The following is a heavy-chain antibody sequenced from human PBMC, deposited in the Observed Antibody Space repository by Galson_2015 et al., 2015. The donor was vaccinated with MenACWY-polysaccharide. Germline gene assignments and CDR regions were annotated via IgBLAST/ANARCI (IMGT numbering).Heavy chain of an antibody. V-gene: IGHV3-33*01. CDR3: AREGSRIVFHAFDI. CDR1: GSRFSNSG. CDR2: IQYDGSIK. J-gene: IGHJ3*02. Sequence: SLRLSYAASGSRFSNSGMHWVRQAPGKGLEWVAVIQYDGSIKVYADSVKGRFTISRDNSKNTVFLEMNTLGVEDTAVYYCAREGSRIVFHAFDIWGQGTMVTVSS. D-gene: IGHD2-2*01.